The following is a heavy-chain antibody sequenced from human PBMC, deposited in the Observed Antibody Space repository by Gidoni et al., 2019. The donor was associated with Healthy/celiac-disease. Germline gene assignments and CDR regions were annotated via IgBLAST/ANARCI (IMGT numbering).Heavy chain of an antibody. D-gene: IGHD6-13*01. CDR2: ISSSSSYI. CDR3: VLDKASSWSTDFDY. Sequence: EVQLVESGGGLVKPGGSLRLSCAASGFTFSSYSMTWVRQAPGKGLEWVLSISSSSSYIYYAYSVKGRFTISRDNSKNSLYLQMNSLRADDTAVYYGVLDKASSWSTDFDYWGQGTLVTVSS. J-gene: IGHJ4*02. CDR1: GFTFSSYS. V-gene: IGHV3-21*01.